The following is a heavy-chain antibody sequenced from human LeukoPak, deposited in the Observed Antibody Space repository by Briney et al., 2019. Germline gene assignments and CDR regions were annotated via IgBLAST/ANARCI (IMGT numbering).Heavy chain of an antibody. CDR2: ISGGSSTI. Sequence: GGSLRLSCAASGFTLSSYSMNWVRQAPGKGLDWVSYISGGSSTIYNADSVKGRFTISRDNAKNLLYLLMDTLRAEGTAVYYCARVGSNQWLDYWGQGTLVTVSS. CDR1: GFTLSSYS. CDR3: ARVGSNQWLDY. D-gene: IGHD6-19*01. V-gene: IGHV3-48*01. J-gene: IGHJ4*02.